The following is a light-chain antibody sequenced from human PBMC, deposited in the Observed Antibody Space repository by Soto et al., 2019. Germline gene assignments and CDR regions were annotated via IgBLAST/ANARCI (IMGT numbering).Light chain of an antibody. CDR2: AAS. CDR1: QIIGSS. V-gene: IGKV1-39*01. Sequence: DIQMTQAPSSLYASVGDRVTITCRASQIIGSSFNWDQQKPGKAPKLLIYAASSLQIGVPSRFSVSGSGTDFALTIRSLEPEDFASYSCQLSYSIPWPFGQGPHVDIK. CDR3: QLSYSIPWP. J-gene: IGKJ1*01.